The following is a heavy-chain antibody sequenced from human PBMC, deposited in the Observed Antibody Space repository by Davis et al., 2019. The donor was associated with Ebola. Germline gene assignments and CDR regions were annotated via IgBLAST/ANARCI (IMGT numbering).Heavy chain of an antibody. V-gene: IGHV1-8*02. CDR3: ARSWRSKGGGIVVVPAASLVY. D-gene: IGHD2-2*01. J-gene: IGHJ4*02. CDR1: GYTFTSYG. Sequence: AASVKVSCKASGYTFTSYGISWVRQAPGQGLEWVGWMKPNSGNTGYAQKFQGRVTMTRNTSISTAYMELSSLRSEDTAVYYCARSWRSKGGGIVVVPAASLVYWGQGTLVTVSS. CDR2: MKPNSGNT.